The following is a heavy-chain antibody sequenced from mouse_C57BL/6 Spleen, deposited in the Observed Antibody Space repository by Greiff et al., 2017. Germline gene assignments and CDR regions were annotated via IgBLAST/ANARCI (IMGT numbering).Heavy chain of an antibody. CDR3: ARSRPPDY. V-gene: IGHV1-69*01. CDR2: IDPSDSYT. J-gene: IGHJ2*01. CDR1: GYTFTSYW. Sequence: VQLQQPGAELVMPGASVKLSCKASGYTFTSYWMHWVKQRPGQGLEWIGEIDPSDSYTTYNQKFKGKSTLTVDKSSSTAYMQLSSLTSEDSAVYYCARSRPPDYWGQGTTLTVSS. D-gene: IGHD3-3*01.